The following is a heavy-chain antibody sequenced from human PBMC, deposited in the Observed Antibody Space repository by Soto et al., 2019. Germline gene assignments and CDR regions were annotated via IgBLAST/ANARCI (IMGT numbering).Heavy chain of an antibody. V-gene: IGHV4-4*07. D-gene: IGHD3-10*01. J-gene: IGHJ4*02. CDR3: ASSGTMRGYFDY. CDR2: IYTSGST. CDR1: GGSISSYY. Sequence: PSETLSLTCTVSGGSISSYYWSWIRQPAGKGLEWIGRIYTSGSTNYNPSLKGRVTMSVDTSKNQFSLKLSSVTAADTAVYYCASSGTMRGYFDYWGQGTLVTVSS.